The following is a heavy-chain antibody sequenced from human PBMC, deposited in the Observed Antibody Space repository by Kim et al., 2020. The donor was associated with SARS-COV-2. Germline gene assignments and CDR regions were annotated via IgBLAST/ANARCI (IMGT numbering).Heavy chain of an antibody. CDR1: GFTFSNAW. V-gene: IGHV3-15*01. CDR2: IKSKTDGGTT. Sequence: GGSLRLSCAASGFTFSNAWMSWVRQAPGKGLEWVGRIKSKTDGGTTDYAAPVKGRFTISRDDSKNTLYLQMNSLKTEDTAVYYCTKVDYDSSGYYPPFDYWGQGTLVTVSS. CDR3: TKVDYDSSGYYPPFDY. D-gene: IGHD3-22*01. J-gene: IGHJ4*02.